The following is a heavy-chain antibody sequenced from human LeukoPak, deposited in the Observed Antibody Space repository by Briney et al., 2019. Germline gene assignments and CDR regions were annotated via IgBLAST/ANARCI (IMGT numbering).Heavy chain of an antibody. D-gene: IGHD2-15*01. CDR3: AKDLGYCSGGSCGDY. Sequence: GGSLRLSCAASGFTFSSYAMSWVRQAPGKGLEWVSAISGSGGSTYYADSVKGRFTISRDNSKNTLYLQMNSLRAEDPAVYYCAKDLGYCSGGSCGDYWGQGTLVTVSS. CDR2: ISGSGGST. V-gene: IGHV3-23*01. CDR1: GFTFSSYA. J-gene: IGHJ4*02.